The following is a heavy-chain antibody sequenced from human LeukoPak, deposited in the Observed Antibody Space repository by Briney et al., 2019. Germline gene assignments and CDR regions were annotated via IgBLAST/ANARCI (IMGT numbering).Heavy chain of an antibody. Sequence: ASVKVSCKASGYTFTSYGISWVRQAPGQGLEWMGWISIYNGNTNYAQKLQGRVTMTTDTSTSTAYMELRSLRSDDTAVYYCARAYYYDSSGPLDYWGQGTLVTVSS. CDR2: ISIYNGNT. V-gene: IGHV1-18*01. J-gene: IGHJ4*02. D-gene: IGHD3-22*01. CDR1: GYTFTSYG. CDR3: ARAYYYDSSGPLDY.